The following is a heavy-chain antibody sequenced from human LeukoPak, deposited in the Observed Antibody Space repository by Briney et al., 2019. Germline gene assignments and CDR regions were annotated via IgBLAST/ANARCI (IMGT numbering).Heavy chain of an antibody. CDR3: ARGWDVDTAMATNYFDY. CDR1: GFTFGSYS. J-gene: IGHJ4*02. D-gene: IGHD5-18*01. V-gene: IGHV3-21*01. Sequence: NPGGSLRLSCAASGFTFGSYSMNWVRQAPGKGLEWVSSISSSSYIYYADSVKGRFTISRDNAKNSLYLQMNSLRAEDTAVYYCARGWDVDTAMATNYFDYWGQGTLVTVSS. CDR2: ISSSSYI.